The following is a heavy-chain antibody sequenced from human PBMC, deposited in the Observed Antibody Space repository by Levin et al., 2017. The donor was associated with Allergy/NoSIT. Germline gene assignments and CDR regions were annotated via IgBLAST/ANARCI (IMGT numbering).Heavy chain of an antibody. CDR2: INHSGST. D-gene: IGHD6-19*01. Sequence: PGGSLRLSCAVYGGSFSGYYWSWIRQPPGKGLEWIGEINHSGSTNYNPSLKSRVTISVDTSKNQFSLKLSSVTAADTAVYYCARGVVIAVGFYYFDYWGQGTLVTVSS. J-gene: IGHJ4*02. V-gene: IGHV4-34*01. CDR1: GGSFSGYY. CDR3: ARGVVIAVGFYYFDY.